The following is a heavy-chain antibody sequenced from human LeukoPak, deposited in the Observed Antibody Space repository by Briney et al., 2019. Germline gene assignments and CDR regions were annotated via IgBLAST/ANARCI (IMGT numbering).Heavy chain of an antibody. CDR3: AKDSNSGSMSLVPDY. CDR1: GFTFSSYA. D-gene: IGHD1-26*01. J-gene: IGHJ4*02. Sequence: GGSLRLSCAASGFTFSSYAMYWVRQAPGKGLEWVAVISYDGSDKFYADSVKGRFTISRDSSKNTLYLQMNSLRAEDTAVYYCAKDSNSGSMSLVPDYWGQGTLVTVSS. V-gene: IGHV3-30*04. CDR2: ISYDGSDK.